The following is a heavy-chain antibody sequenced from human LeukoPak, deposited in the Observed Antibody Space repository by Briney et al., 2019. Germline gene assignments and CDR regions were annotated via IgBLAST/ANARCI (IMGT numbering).Heavy chain of an antibody. CDR1: GFTFSSYS. Sequence: KPGGSLRLSCAASGFTFSSYSMNWVRQAPGKGLEWVSSISSSSSYIYYADSVKGRFTISRDNAKNSLYLQMNSLRAEDTAVYYCARDGVRARSAPSRNFDYWGQGTLVTVSS. CDR2: ISSSSSYI. J-gene: IGHJ4*02. V-gene: IGHV3-21*01. CDR3: ARDGVRARSAPSRNFDY. D-gene: IGHD2-15*01.